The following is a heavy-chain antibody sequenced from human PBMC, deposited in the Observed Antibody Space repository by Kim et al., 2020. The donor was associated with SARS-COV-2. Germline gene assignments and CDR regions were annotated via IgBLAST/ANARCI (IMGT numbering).Heavy chain of an antibody. D-gene: IGHD3-22*01. J-gene: IGHJ5*02. Sequence: SETLSLTCAVYGGSFSGYYWSWIRQPPGKGLEWIGEINHGGSTNYNPSLKSLVTISVDTSKNQFSLKLSSVTAADTAVYYCASTLLYYDSTNWFDPWGQGTLVTVSS. CDR2: INHGGST. CDR1: GGSFSGYY. CDR3: ASTLLYYDSTNWFDP. V-gene: IGHV4-34*01.